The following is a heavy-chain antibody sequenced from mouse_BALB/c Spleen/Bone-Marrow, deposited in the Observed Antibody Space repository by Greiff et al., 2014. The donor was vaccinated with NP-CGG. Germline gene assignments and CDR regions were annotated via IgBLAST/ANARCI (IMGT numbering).Heavy chain of an antibody. J-gene: IGHJ1*01. Sequence: VQLQQSGAGLLKSGATVKLSCKASGYTFTEYIIHWVKQRSGQGLEWIGWFYPGSGSIKYNEKFKDKATLTADKSSSTVYMELSRLTSEDSAVYFCARHESYGTYLYFDVWGAGTTVTVSS. CDR2: FYPGSGSI. V-gene: IGHV1-62-2*01. CDR1: GYTFTEYI. D-gene: IGHD2-10*02. CDR3: ARHESYGTYLYFDV.